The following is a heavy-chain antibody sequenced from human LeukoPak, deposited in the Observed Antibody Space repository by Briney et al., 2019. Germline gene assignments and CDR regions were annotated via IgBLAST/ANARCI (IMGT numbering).Heavy chain of an antibody. V-gene: IGHV3-23*01. D-gene: IGHD3-10*01. Sequence: GGSLRLSCAASGFTFSGYAMTWVRQAPGKGLEWVSSITGSGDYTYYIDSVKGRFTISRDNSKNILYLQMNSLRGEDTALYYCAKDGLYYNGSAHVYYFDYWGQGTLVAVSS. CDR1: GFTFSGYA. CDR2: ITGSGDYT. CDR3: AKDGLYYNGSAHVYYFDY. J-gene: IGHJ4*02.